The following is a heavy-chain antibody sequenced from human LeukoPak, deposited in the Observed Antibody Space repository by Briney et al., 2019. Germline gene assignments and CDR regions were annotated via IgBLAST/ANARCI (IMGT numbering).Heavy chain of an antibody. V-gene: IGHV3-30*03. CDR3: ARDRVLSYYYGSSGYLPLDY. CDR2: ISYDGSNK. J-gene: IGHJ4*02. CDR1: GFTFSTYA. D-gene: IGHD3-22*01. Sequence: GGSLRLSCAASGFTFSTYAMTWVRQAPGKGLEWVAVISYDGSNKYYADSVKGRFTISRDNSKNTLYLQMNSLRAEDTAVYYCARDRVLSYYYGSSGYLPLDYWGQGTLVTVSS.